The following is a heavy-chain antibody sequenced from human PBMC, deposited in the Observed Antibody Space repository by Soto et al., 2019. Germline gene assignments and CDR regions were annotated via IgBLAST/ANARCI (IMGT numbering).Heavy chain of an antibody. Sequence: SETLSLTCTVARGSVSSDDYYWSCVRQPPGKGLEWIGYIYYSGSTYYNPSLKRRVIISLDTSKNHFSLRVRSVTAADSATYNCARVESYHYYMDVWGQGTSVTVSS. CDR1: RGSVSSDDYY. CDR3: ARVESYHYYMDV. V-gene: IGHV4-30-4*01. J-gene: IGHJ6*03. D-gene: IGHD3-16*01. CDR2: IYYSGST.